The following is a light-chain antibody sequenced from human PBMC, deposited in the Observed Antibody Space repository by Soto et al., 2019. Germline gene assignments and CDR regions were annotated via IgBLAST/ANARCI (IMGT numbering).Light chain of an antibody. CDR3: AAWDDSPSGVV. J-gene: IGLJ2*01. V-gene: IGLV1-47*02. CDR1: SSNIGRNS. Sequence: QSVLTQPPSASGTPGQRVTISCSGSSSNIGRNSVYWYQQLPGTAPKLLIYGNHQRPSGVPDRFSGPKSGTSASLAISGLRSEDEANYYCAAWDDSPSGVVFGGGTKVTVL. CDR2: GNH.